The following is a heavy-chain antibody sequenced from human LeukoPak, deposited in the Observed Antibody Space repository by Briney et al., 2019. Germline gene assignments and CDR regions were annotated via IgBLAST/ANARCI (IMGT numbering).Heavy chain of an antibody. CDR2: ISSSGST. D-gene: IGHD1-7*01. CDR1: GDSISSGDYY. CDR3: ARGRNWNYESHFDY. Sequence: PSQTLSLTCTVSGDSISSGDYYWSWIRQPAGKGLEWIGRISSSGSTNYNPSLKSRVTISVDTSKNQFSLKLSSVTAADTAVYYCARGRNWNYESHFDYWGQGTLVTVSS. V-gene: IGHV4-61*02. J-gene: IGHJ4*02.